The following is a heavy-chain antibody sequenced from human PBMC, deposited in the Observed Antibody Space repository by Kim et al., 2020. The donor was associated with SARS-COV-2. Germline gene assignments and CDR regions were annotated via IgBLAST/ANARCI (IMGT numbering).Heavy chain of an antibody. Sequence: GGSLRLSCAASGFTISRNYRNWVRQAPGEGLEWVSVIYSGGSTLYADSVKGRFTVSRDISKSTVYLQMNSLRADDTAVDDCARSGAYSYYGMDVWGQGTT. CDR1: GFTISRNY. CDR2: IYSGGST. V-gene: IGHV3-53*01. CDR3: ARSGAYSYYGMDV. D-gene: IGHD4-4*01. J-gene: IGHJ6*02.